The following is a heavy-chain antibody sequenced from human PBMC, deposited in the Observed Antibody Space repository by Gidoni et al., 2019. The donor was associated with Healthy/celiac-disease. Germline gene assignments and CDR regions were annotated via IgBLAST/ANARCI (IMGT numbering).Heavy chain of an antibody. J-gene: IGHJ6*02. CDR3: AREVTMVRGVQLFYYYGMDV. D-gene: IGHD3-10*01. CDR2: INPSGGST. V-gene: IGHV1-46*03. CDR1: GYTFTSYY. Sequence: QVQLVQSGAEVKKPGASVKVSCKASGYTFTSYYMHWVRQAPGQGLEWMGIINPSGGSTSYAQKFQGRVTMTRDTSTSTVYMELSSLRSEDTAVYYCAREVTMVRGVQLFYYYGMDVWGQGTTVTVSS.